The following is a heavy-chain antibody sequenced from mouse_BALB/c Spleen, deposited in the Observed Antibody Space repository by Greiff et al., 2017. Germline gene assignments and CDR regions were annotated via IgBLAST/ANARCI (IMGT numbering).Heavy chain of an antibody. CDR3: TVCYGNYRFDY. CDR1: GYTFTSYW. V-gene: IGHV1-69*02. CDR2: IYPSDSYT. J-gene: IGHJ2*01. Sequence: QVQLQQPGAELVRPGASVKLSCKASGYTFTSYWINWVKQRPGQGLEWIGNIYPSDSYTNYNQKFKDKATLTVDKSSSTAYMQLSSPTSEDSAVYYCTVCYGNYRFDYWGQGTTLTVSS. D-gene: IGHD2-1*01.